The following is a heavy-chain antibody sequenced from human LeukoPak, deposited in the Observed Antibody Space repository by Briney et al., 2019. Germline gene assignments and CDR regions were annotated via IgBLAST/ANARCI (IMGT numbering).Heavy chain of an antibody. CDR1: GGTFSSNA. D-gene: IGHD2-15*01. J-gene: IGHJ4*02. CDR3: AREDIVVVVAASHFDY. Sequence: SVKVSCKASGGTFSSNAISGGRQAPGQGVEGRGGIIPILGTENYAQKFQGRVTITTDESTSTAYMDLSSLRSEDTAVYYCAREDIVVVVAASHFDYWGQGTLVTVSS. V-gene: IGHV1-69*05. CDR2: IIPILGTE.